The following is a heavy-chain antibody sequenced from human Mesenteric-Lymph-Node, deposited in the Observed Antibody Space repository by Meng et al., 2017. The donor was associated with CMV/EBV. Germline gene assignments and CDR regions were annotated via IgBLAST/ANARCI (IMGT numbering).Heavy chain of an antibody. J-gene: IGHJ6*02. CDR1: GYTFTSYG. Sequence: ASVKVSCKASGYTFTSYGISWVRQAPGQGLEWMGWISAYNGNTNYAQKLQGRVTMTTDTSTSTAYMELSSLRSEDTAVYYCASRGGWHYYYYYGMDVWGQGTTVTVSS. D-gene: IGHD5-24*01. V-gene: IGHV1-18*01. CDR3: ASRGGWHYYYYYGMDV. CDR2: ISAYNGNT.